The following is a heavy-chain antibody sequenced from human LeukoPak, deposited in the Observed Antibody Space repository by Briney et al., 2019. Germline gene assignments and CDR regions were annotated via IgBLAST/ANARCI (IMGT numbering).Heavy chain of an antibody. Sequence: GGSLRLSCAASGFTVGSNYMSWVRQAPGKGLEWVSIIYRGGSTNYADSVKGRFTISRDNSKNTLYLQMNSLRAEDTAVYYGYYYTNDDFDMWGQGTMVTVSS. D-gene: IGHD3-22*01. J-gene: IGHJ3*02. V-gene: IGHV3-53*01. CDR1: GFTVGSNY. CDR3: YYYTNDDFDM. CDR2: IYRGGST.